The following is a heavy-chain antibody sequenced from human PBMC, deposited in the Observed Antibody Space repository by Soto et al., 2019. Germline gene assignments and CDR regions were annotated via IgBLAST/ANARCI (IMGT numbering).Heavy chain of an antibody. D-gene: IGHD5-18*01. Sequence: GGSLRLSCAASRFTLSSFSMNWVRQALGKGLEWVSFISGSSDYIYYADSVKGRFTISRGNAENSLYLQMNSLRVEDTAVYYCASGFSYGSPAPYFDYWGQGTLVTVSS. V-gene: IGHV3-21*06. CDR1: RFTLSSFS. CDR2: ISGSSDYI. J-gene: IGHJ4*02. CDR3: ASGFSYGSPAPYFDY.